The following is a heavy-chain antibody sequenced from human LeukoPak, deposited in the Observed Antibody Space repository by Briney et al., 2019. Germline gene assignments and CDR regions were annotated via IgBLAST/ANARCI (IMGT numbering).Heavy chain of an antibody. Sequence: SVKVSCKASGYTFTSYGISWVRQAPGQGLEWMGGIIPIFGTANYAQKFQGRVTITADKSTSTAYMELSSLRSEDTAVYYCARDKSDKAYYDFWSGYYDWYFDLWGRGTLVTVSS. CDR1: GYTFTSYG. V-gene: IGHV1-69*06. D-gene: IGHD3-3*01. CDR2: IIPIFGTA. CDR3: ARDKSDKAYYDFWSGYYDWYFDL. J-gene: IGHJ2*01.